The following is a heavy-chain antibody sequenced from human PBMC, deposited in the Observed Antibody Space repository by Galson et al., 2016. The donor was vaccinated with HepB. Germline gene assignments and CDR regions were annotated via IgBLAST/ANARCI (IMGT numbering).Heavy chain of an antibody. D-gene: IGHD6-19*01. J-gene: IGHJ4*02. CDR1: GGSISSNW. CDR2: TYHSGTT. CDR3: ARHIAVTVTRCFDY. V-gene: IGHV4-4*02. Sequence: TLSLTCTVSGGSISSNWWSWVRQPPGKGLDWIAETYHSGTTNFNPSLQSRVTISIDKSKNQVSLNLNSVTAADTAVYYCARHIAVTVTRCFDYWGQGLLVTVSS.